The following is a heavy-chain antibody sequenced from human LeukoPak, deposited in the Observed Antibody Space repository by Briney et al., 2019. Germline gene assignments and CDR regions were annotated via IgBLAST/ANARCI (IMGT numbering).Heavy chain of an antibody. D-gene: IGHD3-10*01. J-gene: IGHJ4*02. CDR1: GFTVSSNY. CDR3: ARYYYGSGSYSFADY. V-gene: IGHV3-53*01. Sequence: GGSLRLSCAASGFTVSSNYMSWVRQAPGKGLEWVSVIFSGGSTYYADSVKGRFTISRDNSRNTLYLQMNSLRAKDTAVYYCARYYYGSGSYSFADYWGQGTLVTVSS. CDR2: IFSGGST.